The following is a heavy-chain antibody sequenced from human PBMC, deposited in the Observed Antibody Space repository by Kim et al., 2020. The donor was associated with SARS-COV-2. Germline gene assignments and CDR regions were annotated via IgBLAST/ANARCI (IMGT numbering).Heavy chain of an antibody. J-gene: IGHJ4*02. CDR3: ARRQFTSGSDYFDY. D-gene: IGHD5-12*01. V-gene: IGHV3-74*01. Sequence: GGSLRLSCAASGFTFSSHWMHWVRQAPGKGLVWVSRITSDGTTTSYGDSVKGRFTISRDNAKNTLYLQMNSLRAEDTAVYYCARRQFTSGSDYFDYWGQG. CDR2: ITSDGTTT. CDR1: GFTFSSHW.